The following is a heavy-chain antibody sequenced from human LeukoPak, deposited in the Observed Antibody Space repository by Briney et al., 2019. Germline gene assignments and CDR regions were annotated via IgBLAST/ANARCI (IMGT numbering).Heavy chain of an antibody. Sequence: GGSLRLSCAASGFTFSNYGMHWVRQAPGKGLEWVANIKQDGSEKYYVDSVKGRFTISRDNAKNSLYLQMNSLRAEDTAVYYCRGAVAGRYYFDYWGQGTLVTVSS. CDR1: GFTFSNYG. J-gene: IGHJ4*02. CDR3: RGAVAGRYYFDY. CDR2: IKQDGSEK. D-gene: IGHD6-19*01. V-gene: IGHV3-7*01.